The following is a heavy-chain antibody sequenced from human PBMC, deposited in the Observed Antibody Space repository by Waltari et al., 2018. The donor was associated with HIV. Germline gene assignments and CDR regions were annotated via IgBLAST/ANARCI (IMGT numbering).Heavy chain of an antibody. CDR3: ARDRGGSSSLVLDS. CDR2: IWYDGSNK. Sequence: QVQLVESGGGVVQPGRSLRLSCAASGFTFKNYGVHWVRQAPGKGLEWVAVIWYDGSNKYYADSVKGRFTISRGNSKNRLYLQMNSLRAEDTAVYYCARDRGGSSSLVLDSWGQGTLVTVSS. D-gene: IGHD6-6*01. CDR1: GFTFKNYG. J-gene: IGHJ4*02. V-gene: IGHV3-33*01.